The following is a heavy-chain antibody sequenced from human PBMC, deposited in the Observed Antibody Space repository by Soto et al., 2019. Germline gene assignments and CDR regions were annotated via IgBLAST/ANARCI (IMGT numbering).Heavy chain of an antibody. Sequence: GGSLRLSCAASGFTFSSYAMSWVRQAPGKGLEWVSAISGSGGSTYYADSVKGRFTISRDNSKNTRYLQMNSLRAEDTAVYYCAKGQVSDFWSGYYPRYYYYGMDVWGQGTTVTVSS. V-gene: IGHV3-23*01. CDR3: AKGQVSDFWSGYYPRYYYYGMDV. D-gene: IGHD3-3*01. CDR2: ISGSGGST. CDR1: GFTFSSYA. J-gene: IGHJ6*02.